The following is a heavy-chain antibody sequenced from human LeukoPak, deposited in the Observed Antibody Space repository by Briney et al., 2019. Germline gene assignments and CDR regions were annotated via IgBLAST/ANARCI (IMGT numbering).Heavy chain of an antibody. V-gene: IGHV3-64*01. D-gene: IGHD3-10*01. J-gene: IGHJ4*02. Sequence: GGSLRLFCAASGFTFSTYAMHWVRQAPGKGLEYVSAIKNNGGRTYYASSVQGRFTVSRDNSRSTLYLQMDSLRPDDMAIYYCARVQSTVRGIQGPFDLWGQGTLVTVS. CDR3: ARVQSTVRGIQGPFDL. CDR1: GFTFSTYA. CDR2: IKNNGGRT.